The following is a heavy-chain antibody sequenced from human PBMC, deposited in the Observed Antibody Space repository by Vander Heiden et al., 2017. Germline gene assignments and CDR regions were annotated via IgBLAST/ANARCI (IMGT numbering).Heavy chain of an antibody. CDR1: GFTFSSYD. V-gene: IGHV3-33*01. Sequence: QVQLVESGGGVVQPGRSLRLSCAAPGFTFSSYDRHWVRQAPGKGLEWLAVLWYDEMDEYHADAVKGRFTASRDDSKNTLFLQMNSLRVEDTAVYYCARVRLVAAGGTYYYYGMDVWGQGTTVTVSS. CDR3: ARVRLVAAGGTYYYYGMDV. J-gene: IGHJ6*02. CDR2: LWYDEMDE. D-gene: IGHD6-13*01.